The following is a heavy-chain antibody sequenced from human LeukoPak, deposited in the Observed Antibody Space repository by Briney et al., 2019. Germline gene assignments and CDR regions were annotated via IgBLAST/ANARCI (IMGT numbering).Heavy chain of an antibody. V-gene: IGHV1-69*04. D-gene: IGHD5-18*01. J-gene: IGHJ4*02. Sequence: GSSVEVSCKASGGTFSSYAISWVRQAPGQGLEWMGRIIPILGIANYAQKFQGGVTITADKSTSTAYMELSSLRSEDTAVYYCARAPRGYSQPTDYWGQGTLVTVSS. CDR1: GGTFSSYA. CDR2: IIPILGIA. CDR3: ARAPRGYSQPTDY.